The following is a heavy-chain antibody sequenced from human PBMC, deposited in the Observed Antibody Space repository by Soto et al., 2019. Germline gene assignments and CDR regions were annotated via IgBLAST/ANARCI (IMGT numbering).Heavy chain of an antibody. J-gene: IGHJ5*02. CDR3: ARDEQGSGFDP. V-gene: IGHV3-33*01. Sequence: QVQLVESGGCVVQPGRSLRLYCAASGFTFSSYCMHWVRQAPGKGLEWVAVIWYDGSNKYYGDSVKGRFTISRDNSKNTLYLQMNSLRAEDRAVYHCARDEQGSGFDPWGQGTLVTVSS. CDR2: IWYDGSNK. CDR1: GFTFSSYC.